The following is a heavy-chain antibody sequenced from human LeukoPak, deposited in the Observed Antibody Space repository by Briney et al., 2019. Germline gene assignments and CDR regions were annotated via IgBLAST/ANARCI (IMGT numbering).Heavy chain of an antibody. J-gene: IGHJ4*02. CDR3: AKVNNKMDIEAAFDY. D-gene: IGHD2-2*03. CDR1: GFTFSTYA. Sequence: QPGGSLRLSCAASGFTFSTYAMSWVRQAPGKGLEWVSAISGRGVSTSYADSVRGRSTISRDNSKDTLYLQMNRLRAEDTALYYCAKVNNKMDIEAAFDYWGQGTLVTVSS. V-gene: IGHV3-23*01. CDR2: ISGRGVST.